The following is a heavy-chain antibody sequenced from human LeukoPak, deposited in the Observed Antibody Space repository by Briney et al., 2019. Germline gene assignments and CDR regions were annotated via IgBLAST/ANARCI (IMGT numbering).Heavy chain of an antibody. D-gene: IGHD5-12*01. CDR2: IYSDGST. Sequence: PGGSLRLSCAASGFTVSSNYMSWARQAPGKGLEWVSVIYSDGSTSYADSVKGRFTISRDNSKNALYLQMNSLRAEDTAVYYCASLVATIPFDYWGQGTLVTVSS. V-gene: IGHV3-66*01. CDR3: ASLVATIPFDY. J-gene: IGHJ4*02. CDR1: GFTVSSNY.